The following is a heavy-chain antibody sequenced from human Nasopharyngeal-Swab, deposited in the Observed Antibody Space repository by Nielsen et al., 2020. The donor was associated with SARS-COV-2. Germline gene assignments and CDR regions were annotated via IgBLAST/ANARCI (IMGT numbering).Heavy chain of an antibody. CDR1: GFTFSSYA. CDR2: ISGSGGST. V-gene: IGHV3-23*01. CDR3: AKSKGYTSSWNDY. Sequence: GESLKISCAASGFTFSSYAINWVRQAPGKGLEWVSVISGSGGSTYYADSVKGRFTTSRHNSKTTVHLQMDRLRVEDTAVYFCAKSKGYTSSWNDYWGQGTLVTVSS. D-gene: IGHD6-13*01. J-gene: IGHJ4*02.